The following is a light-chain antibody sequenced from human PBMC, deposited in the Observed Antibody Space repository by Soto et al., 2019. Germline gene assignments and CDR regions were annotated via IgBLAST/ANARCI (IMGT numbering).Light chain of an antibody. CDR1: QGISSY. CDR2: AAS. V-gene: IGKV1-8*01. Sequence: AIRMTQSPSSLSASTGDRVTITCRASQGISSYLAWYQQKPGKAPKLLIYAASTLQSGVPSRFCGSGSGTDFSLTISSLQSEDFATYYCQQYYSYPRAFGQGTKVEIK. J-gene: IGKJ1*01. CDR3: QQYYSYPRA.